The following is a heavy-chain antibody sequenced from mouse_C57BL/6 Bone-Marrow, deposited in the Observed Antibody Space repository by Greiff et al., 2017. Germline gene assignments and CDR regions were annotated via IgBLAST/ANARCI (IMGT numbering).Heavy chain of an antibody. V-gene: IGHV5-17*01. CDR2: ISSGSSTI. CDR1: GFTFSDYG. J-gene: IGHJ3*01. Sequence: EVKLVESGGGLVKPGGSLKLSCAASGFTFSDYGMHWVRQAPEKGLEWVAYISSGSSTIYYADTVKGRFTISRDNAKNTLFLQMTSLRSEDTAMYYCARPRFYGNSWVAYWGQGTLVTVSA. CDR3: ARPRFYGNSWVAY. D-gene: IGHD2-1*01.